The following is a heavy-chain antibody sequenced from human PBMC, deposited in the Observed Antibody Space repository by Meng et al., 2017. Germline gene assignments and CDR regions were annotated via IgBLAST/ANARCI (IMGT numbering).Heavy chain of an antibody. CDR2: ISGSGGST. CDR3: AKWGVVRGVYMFDY. Sequence: GESLKISCAASGFTFSSYAMSWVRQAPGKGLEWVSAISGSGGSTYYADSVKDRFTISRNNPKKTLYLQMNSLRAEDTAVYYCAKWGVVRGVYMFDYWGQGTLVTVSS. CDR1: GFTFSSYA. D-gene: IGHD3-10*01. V-gene: IGHV3-23*01. J-gene: IGHJ4*02.